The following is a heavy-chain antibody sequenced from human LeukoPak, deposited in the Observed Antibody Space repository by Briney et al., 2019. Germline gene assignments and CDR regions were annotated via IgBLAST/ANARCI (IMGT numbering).Heavy chain of an antibody. CDR1: GGSISSYY. CDR2: IYYSGST. J-gene: IGHJ4*02. D-gene: IGHD5-24*01. V-gene: IGHV4-59*12. Sequence: SETLSLTCTVSGGSISSYYWSWIRQPPGKGLEWTGYIYYSGSTNYNPSLKSRVTISVDTSKNQFSLKLSSVTAADTAVYYCARRKMATIKTLDYWGQGTLVTVSS. CDR3: ARRKMATIKTLDY.